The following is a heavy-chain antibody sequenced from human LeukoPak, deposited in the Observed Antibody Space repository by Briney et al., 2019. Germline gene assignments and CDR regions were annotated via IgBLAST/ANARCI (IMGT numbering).Heavy chain of an antibody. J-gene: IGHJ6*03. CDR1: GGSISSGSYD. CDR2: IFTSGST. CDR3: AREGKITMVRGVIRYYYMDV. V-gene: IGHV4-61*02. Sequence: SQTLSLTCTVSGGSISSGSYDWGWIRQRGGKGLEWIGRIFTSGSTKYNPSIKRRITITVNTTKKQYAQKQSSVTAADTAVYYCAREGKITMVRGVIRYYYMDVWGKGTTVTISS. D-gene: IGHD3-10*01.